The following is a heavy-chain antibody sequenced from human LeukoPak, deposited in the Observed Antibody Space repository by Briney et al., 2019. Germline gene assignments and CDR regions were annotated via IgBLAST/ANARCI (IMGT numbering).Heavy chain of an antibody. CDR2: IYYSGST. CDR1: GGSISSYY. V-gene: IGHV4-59*01. D-gene: IGHD3-22*01. Sequence: SETLSLTCTVSGGSISSYYWSWIRQPPGKGLEWIAYIYYSGSTNYNPSLKSRVIISEDRSKNQVSLKLSSVTSADTAVYYCARHAAFLGSSGYDYWGQGTLVTVSS. J-gene: IGHJ4*02. CDR3: ARHAAFLGSSGYDY.